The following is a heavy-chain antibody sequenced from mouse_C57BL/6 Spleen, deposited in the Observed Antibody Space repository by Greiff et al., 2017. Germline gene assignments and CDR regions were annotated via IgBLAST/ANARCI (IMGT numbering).Heavy chain of an antibody. CDR1: GYTFTDYN. D-gene: IGHD1-1*01. CDR3: ARGGPIYYYGSSFDY. V-gene: IGHV1-22*01. J-gene: IGHJ2*01. CDR2: INPNNGGT. Sequence: SGPELVKPGASVKMSCKASGYTFTDYNMPWVKQSHGKSLEWIGYINPNNGGTSYNQKFKGKATLTVNKSSSTAYMELRSLTSEDSAVYYCARGGPIYYYGSSFDYWGQGTTLTVSS.